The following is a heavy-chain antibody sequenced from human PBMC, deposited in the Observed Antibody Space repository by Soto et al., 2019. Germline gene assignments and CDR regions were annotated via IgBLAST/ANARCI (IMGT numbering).Heavy chain of an antibody. CDR3: ARGGDYSRGYFDY. V-gene: IGHV4-30-2*01. J-gene: IGHJ4*02. CDR2: IYHSGST. Sequence: PSETLSLTCAVSGGSISSGGYSWSWIRQPPGKGLEWIGYIYHSGSTYYNPSLKSRVTISVDRSKNQFSLKLSSVTAADTAVYYCARGGDYSRGYFDYWGQGTLVT. D-gene: IGHD4-17*01. CDR1: GGSISSGGYS.